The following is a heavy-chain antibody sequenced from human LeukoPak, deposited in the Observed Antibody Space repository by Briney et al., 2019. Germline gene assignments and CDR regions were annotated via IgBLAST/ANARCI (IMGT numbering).Heavy chain of an antibody. V-gene: IGHV4-4*08. Sequence: SETLSLTCTVSGGSVSSYYWSWIRQPPGKGLEWIGYIYSSGNTNYNPSLKSRVTISVDRSKNQLSLKLNSVTAADTAVYYCARDYYDSSGFGAFDIWGQGTMVTVSS. D-gene: IGHD3-22*01. CDR2: IYSSGNT. J-gene: IGHJ3*02. CDR1: GGSVSSYY. CDR3: ARDYYDSSGFGAFDI.